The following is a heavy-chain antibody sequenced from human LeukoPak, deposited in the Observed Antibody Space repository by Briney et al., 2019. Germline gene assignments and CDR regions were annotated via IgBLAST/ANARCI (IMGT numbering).Heavy chain of an antibody. V-gene: IGHV1-69*13. CDR3: ARGLGPYLDV. J-gene: IGHJ6*02. Sequence: GASVKVSCKASGGTFSSYAISWVRQAPGQGLEWMGGIIPIFGTANYAQKFQGRVTITAAASTTTAYMELSSLRSEDTAVYYCARGLGPYLDVWGQGTTVTASS. CDR2: IIPIFGTA. CDR1: GGTFSSYA. D-gene: IGHD1-26*01.